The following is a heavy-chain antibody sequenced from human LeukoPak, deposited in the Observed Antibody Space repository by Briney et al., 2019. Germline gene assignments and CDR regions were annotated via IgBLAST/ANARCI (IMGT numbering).Heavy chain of an antibody. CDR3: ARDRCIVGATGAEEFDY. D-gene: IGHD1-26*01. Sequence: GASVKVSCKASGYTFTSYGISWVRQAPGQGREWMGWISAYNGNTNYAQKLQGRGTITTDTSTRTAYMELRSLRSDDTAVYYCARDRCIVGATGAEEFDYWGQGTLVTVSS. J-gene: IGHJ4*02. CDR2: ISAYNGNT. V-gene: IGHV1-18*01. CDR1: GYTFTSYG.